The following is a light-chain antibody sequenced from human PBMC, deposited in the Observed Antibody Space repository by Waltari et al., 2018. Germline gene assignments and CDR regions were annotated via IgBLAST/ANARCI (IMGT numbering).Light chain of an antibody. CDR3: SSYTSSGTRV. V-gene: IGLV2-14*03. CDR1: SDDIGTYNF. CDR2: DVT. Sequence: QPPLTQPASVSGSVGQSITISCTGTSDDIGTYNFVSWYQQYPGKAPKLSIYDVTDRPSGISHRFSGSKSGNTASLIISGLQDEDEADYHCSSYTSSGTRVFGTGTTVTVL. J-gene: IGLJ1*01.